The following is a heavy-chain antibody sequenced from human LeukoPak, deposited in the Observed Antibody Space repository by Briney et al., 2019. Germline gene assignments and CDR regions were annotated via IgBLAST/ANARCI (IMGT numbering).Heavy chain of an antibody. Sequence: ASVKVSCKASGYTFTGYYMLWVRQAPGQGLEWMGWINPNSGGTNYAQKFQGRVTMTRNTSISTAYMELSSLRSEDTAVYYCARGIRGGSGSYYYFDYWGQGTLVTVSS. CDR2: INPNSGGT. D-gene: IGHD3-10*01. CDR3: ARGIRGGSGSYYYFDY. V-gene: IGHV1-2*02. J-gene: IGHJ4*02. CDR1: GYTFTGYY.